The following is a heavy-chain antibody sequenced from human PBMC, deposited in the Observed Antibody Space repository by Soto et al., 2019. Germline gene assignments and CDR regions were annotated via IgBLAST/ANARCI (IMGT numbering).Heavy chain of an antibody. Sequence: QVQLQESGPGLVKPSETLSLTCTVSGGSISSYYWSWIRQPPGKGLEWIGYIYYSGSTNYNPSLTGRVTISVDTSKNQFSLKLSSVTAADTAVYYCARDLGVRGGYYGMDVWGQGTTVTVSS. V-gene: IGHV4-59*01. CDR2: IYYSGST. D-gene: IGHD2-15*01. CDR3: ARDLGVRGGYYGMDV. J-gene: IGHJ6*02. CDR1: GGSISSYY.